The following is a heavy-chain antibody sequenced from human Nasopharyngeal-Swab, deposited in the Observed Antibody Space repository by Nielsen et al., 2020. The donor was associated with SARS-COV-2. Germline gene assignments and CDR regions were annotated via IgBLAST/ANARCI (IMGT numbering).Heavy chain of an antibody. CDR1: GFTFSSYS. D-gene: IGHD2-2*01. CDR2: ISSSSSTI. Sequence: GESLKISCAASGFTFSSYSMNWVRQAPGKGLEWVSYISSSSSTIYYADSVKGRFTISRDNAKNSLYLQMNSLRAEDTAVYYCARVGTYCSSTSCFALGGNRSMDVWGKGTTVTVSS. V-gene: IGHV3-48*01. CDR3: ARVGTYCSSTSCFALGGNRSMDV. J-gene: IGHJ6*03.